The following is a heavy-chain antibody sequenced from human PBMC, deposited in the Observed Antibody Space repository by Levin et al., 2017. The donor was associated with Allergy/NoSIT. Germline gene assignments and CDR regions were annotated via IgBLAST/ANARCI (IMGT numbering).Heavy chain of an antibody. CDR2: ISSSSSTI. D-gene: IGHD3-3*01. V-gene: IGHV3-48*04. Sequence: GGSLRLSCAASGFTFSSYSMNWVRQAPGKGLEWVSYISSSSSTIYYADSVKGRFTISRDNAKNSLYLQMNSLRAEDTAVYYCATRYRGFFGDYYYYGMDVWGQGTTVTVSS. CDR3: ATRYRGFFGDYYYYGMDV. J-gene: IGHJ6*02. CDR1: GFTFSSYS.